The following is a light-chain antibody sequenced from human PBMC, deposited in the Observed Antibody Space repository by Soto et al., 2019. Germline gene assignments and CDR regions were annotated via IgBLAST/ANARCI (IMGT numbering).Light chain of an antibody. CDR1: QSISSY. J-gene: IGKJ1*01. Sequence: DIQMTQSPSSLSASVGDRVTITCRASQSISSYLNWYQQKPGKATKLLIDASSSLQRGVPSRFSSSGSETDFILTIRRLQPEDFATYFCQQSYSTPRAFGQETKVEIK. V-gene: IGKV1-39*01. CDR3: QQSYSTPRA. CDR2: ASS.